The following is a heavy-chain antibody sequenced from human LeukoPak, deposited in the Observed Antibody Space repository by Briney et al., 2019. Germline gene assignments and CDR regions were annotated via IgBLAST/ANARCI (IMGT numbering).Heavy chain of an antibody. V-gene: IGHV3-23*01. D-gene: IGHD3-3*01. Sequence: GGSLRLSCAASGFTFSSYSMSWVRQAPGKGLEWVSAISGSGGSTYYADSVKGRFTISRDNSKNTLYLQMNSLRAEDTAVYYCAKADYDFWSGFDYWGQGTLVTVSS. CDR1: GFTFSSYS. J-gene: IGHJ4*02. CDR2: ISGSGGST. CDR3: AKADYDFWSGFDY.